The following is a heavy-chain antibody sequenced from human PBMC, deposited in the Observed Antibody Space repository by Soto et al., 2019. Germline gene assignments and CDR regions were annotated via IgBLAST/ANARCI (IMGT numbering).Heavy chain of an antibody. CDR2: ISAYNGNT. J-gene: IGHJ4*02. V-gene: IGHV1-18*01. CDR1: GYTFTSYG. D-gene: IGHD3-16*02. CDR3: ARGLYDYIWGSYRPYYYFDF. Sequence: ASVKVSCKASGYTFTSYGISWVRQAPGQGLEWMGWISAYNGNTNYAQKLQGRVTMTTDTSTSTAYMELRSLRSDDTAVYYCARGLYDYIWGSYRPYYYFDFWAQGNRVTVSS.